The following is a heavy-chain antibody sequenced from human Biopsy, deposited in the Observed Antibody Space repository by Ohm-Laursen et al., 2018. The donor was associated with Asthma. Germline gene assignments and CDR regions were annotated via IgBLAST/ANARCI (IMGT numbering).Heavy chain of an antibody. CDR1: GFSFSNFA. CDR2: IYSGGTS. J-gene: IGHJ4*02. V-gene: IGHV3-53*01. Sequence: SLRLSCAAFGFSFSNFAIHWVRQAPGKGLEWVSVIYSGGTSHTADSVRGRFTISRDYSKNTLYLQMHSLRAEDTAVYYCARGDSSGWSHYYFDYWGQGTLVTVSS. CDR3: ARGDSSGWSHYYFDY. D-gene: IGHD6-19*01.